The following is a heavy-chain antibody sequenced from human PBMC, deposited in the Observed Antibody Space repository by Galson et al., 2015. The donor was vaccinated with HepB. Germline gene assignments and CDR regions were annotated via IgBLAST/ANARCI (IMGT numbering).Heavy chain of an antibody. J-gene: IGHJ4*02. D-gene: IGHD3-16*01. V-gene: IGHV2-5*01. Sequence: PALVKPTQTLTLTCTFSGFSVSTRGVGVGWIRQPPGKALEWLAVIYWNDDKRYSPSLKSRLTITKDTSKNQVVLTMTNMDPVDTATYYCARRGGEWGQGTLVTVSS. CDR3: ARRGGE. CDR1: GFSVSTRGVG. CDR2: IYWNDDK.